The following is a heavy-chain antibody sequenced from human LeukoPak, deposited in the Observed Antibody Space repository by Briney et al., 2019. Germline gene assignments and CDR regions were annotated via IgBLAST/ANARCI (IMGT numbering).Heavy chain of an antibody. V-gene: IGHV3-23*01. CDR3: AKLVAAGDFYYFDY. CDR1: GFTFSSYA. Sequence: GGSLRLSCAASGFTFSSYAMSWVRQAPGKGLEWVSAISGSGGSTYYADSVKGRFTISRDNSKNTLYLQMNSLRAEDTAVYYCAKLVAAGDFYYFDYWGQGTLVTVSP. CDR2: ISGSGGST. D-gene: IGHD6-19*01. J-gene: IGHJ4*02.